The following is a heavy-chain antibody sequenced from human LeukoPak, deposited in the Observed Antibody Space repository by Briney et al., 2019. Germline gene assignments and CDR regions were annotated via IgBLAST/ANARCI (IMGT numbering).Heavy chain of an antibody. D-gene: IGHD6-13*01. V-gene: IGHV4-28*03. J-gene: IGHJ4*02. CDR2: IYYSGST. Sequence: SETLSLTCAVSGYSISSNHWWGWIRQPPGKGLEWIGYIYYSGSTNYNPSLKSRVTISVDTSKNQFSLKLSSVTAADTAVYYCARGLMMAVAGRGEFHYWGQGTLVTVSS. CDR3: ARGLMMAVAGRGEFHY. CDR1: GYSISSNHW.